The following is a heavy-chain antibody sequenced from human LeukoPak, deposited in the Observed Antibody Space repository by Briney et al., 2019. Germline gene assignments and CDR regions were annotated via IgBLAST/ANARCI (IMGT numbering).Heavy chain of an antibody. D-gene: IGHD3-10*01. CDR2: ISFHEVNK. CDR3: ARDAAYGSGSYLDY. V-gene: IGHV3-30-3*01. J-gene: IGHJ4*02. Sequence: GGSLRLSCAASGFTFSTYAIHWVRQAPGKGLEWVAVISFHEVNKYYVDSVRGRFTISRDNSKNTLYLQMNSLRAEDTAIYYCARDAAYGSGSYLDYWGQGPLVIVSS. CDR1: GFTFSTYA.